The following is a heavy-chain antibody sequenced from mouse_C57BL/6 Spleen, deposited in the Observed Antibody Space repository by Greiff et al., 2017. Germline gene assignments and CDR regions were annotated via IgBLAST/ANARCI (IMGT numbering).Heavy chain of an antibody. Sequence: VQLQQSGPGLVKPSQSLSLTCSVTGYSITSGYYWNWIRQFPGNKLEWMGYISYDGSNNYNPSLKNRISITRDTSKNQFFLKLNSLTTEDTATYYCARGTLRDAMDYWGQGTSVTVSS. CDR1: GYSITSGYY. V-gene: IGHV3-6*01. J-gene: IGHJ4*01. CDR3: ARGTLRDAMDY. CDR2: ISYDGSN.